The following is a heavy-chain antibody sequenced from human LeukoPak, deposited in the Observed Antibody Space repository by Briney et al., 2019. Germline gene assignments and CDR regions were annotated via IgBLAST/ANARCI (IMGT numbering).Heavy chain of an antibody. CDR1: GYTFTGHY. D-gene: IGHD3-22*01. V-gene: IGHV1-2*02. CDR3: ARGGLGYYDSSGYSL. CDR2: INPNSGGT. Sequence: GASVKVSCKASGYTFTGHYMHWVRQAPGQGLEWMGWINPNSGGTNYAQKFQGRVTMTRDTSISTAYMELSRLRSDDTAVYYCARGGLGYYDSSGYSLWGQGTLVTVSS. J-gene: IGHJ4*02.